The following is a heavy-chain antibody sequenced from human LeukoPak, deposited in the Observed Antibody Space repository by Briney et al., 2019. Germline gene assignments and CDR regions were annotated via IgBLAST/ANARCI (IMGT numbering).Heavy chain of an antibody. CDR3: ARDVSWFGDPL. CDR1: GFTFSGYS. CDR2: ISSSSSYI. V-gene: IGHV3-21*01. D-gene: IGHD3-10*01. J-gene: IGHJ4*02. Sequence: GGSLRLSCAASGFTFSGYSMNWVRQAPGKGLEWVSSISSSSSYIYYADSVKGRFTISGDNAKNSLYLQMNSLRAEDTAVYYCARDVSWFGDPLWGQGTLVTVSS.